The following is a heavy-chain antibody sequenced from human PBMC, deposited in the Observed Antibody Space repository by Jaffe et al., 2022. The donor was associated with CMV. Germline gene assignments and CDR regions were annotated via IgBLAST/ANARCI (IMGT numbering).Heavy chain of an antibody. CDR2: ITGSGSST. Sequence: EMQLLESGGNLVQPGGSLRLSCAASGFPFSDYPMSWVRQAPGKGPEWVSSITGSGSSTFYAASVKGRFTISRDNSNSTLYLQMNNLRVEDTAIYYCATRRTPFRTVLYYFGYWGQGNLVTVSS. D-gene: IGHD3-3*01. CDR3: ATRRTPFRTVLYYFGY. J-gene: IGHJ4*02. V-gene: IGHV3-23*01. CDR1: GFPFSDYP.